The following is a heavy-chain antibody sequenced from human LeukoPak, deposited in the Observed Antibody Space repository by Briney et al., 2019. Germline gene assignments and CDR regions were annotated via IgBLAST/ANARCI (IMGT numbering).Heavy chain of an antibody. D-gene: IGHD3-22*01. CDR1: GFTFSSYA. Sequence: GGSLRLSCAASGFTFSSYAMSWVRQAPGRGLEWVSAISGSGGSTYYADSVKGRFTISRDNSKNTLYLQMNSLRAEDTAVYYCAKDGSITMIVVVITEFDYWGQGTLVTVSS. J-gene: IGHJ4*02. CDR2: ISGSGGST. V-gene: IGHV3-23*01. CDR3: AKDGSITMIVVVITEFDY.